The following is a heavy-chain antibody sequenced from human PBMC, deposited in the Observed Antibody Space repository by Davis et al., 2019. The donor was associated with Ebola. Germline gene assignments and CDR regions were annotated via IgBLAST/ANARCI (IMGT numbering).Heavy chain of an antibody. D-gene: IGHD4-23*01. CDR3: AKDKRLRWDSWDFQH. Sequence: GGSLRLSCAASGFTFDDYAMHWVRHAPGKGLEWVSGISWNSGSIGYADSVKGRFTISRDNAKNSLYLQMNSLRAEDTALYYCAKDKRLRWDSWDFQHWGQGTLVTVSS. J-gene: IGHJ1*01. V-gene: IGHV3-9*01. CDR2: ISWNSGSI. CDR1: GFTFDDYA.